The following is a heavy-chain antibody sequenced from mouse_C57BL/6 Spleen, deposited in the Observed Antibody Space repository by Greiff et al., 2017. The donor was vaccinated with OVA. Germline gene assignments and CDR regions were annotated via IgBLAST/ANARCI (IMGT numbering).Heavy chain of an antibody. CDR1: GFTFSSYG. D-gene: IGHD1-1*01. V-gene: IGHV5-6*01. CDR2: ISSGGSYT. J-gene: IGHJ1*03. Sequence: EVKVVESGGDLVKPGGSLKLSCAASGFTFSSYGMSWVRQTPDKRLEWVATISSGGSYTYYPDSVKGRFTISRDNAKNTLYLQMSSLKSEDTAMYYWARQGADYYGSSWYFDVWGTGTTVTVSS. CDR3: ARQGADYYGSSWYFDV.